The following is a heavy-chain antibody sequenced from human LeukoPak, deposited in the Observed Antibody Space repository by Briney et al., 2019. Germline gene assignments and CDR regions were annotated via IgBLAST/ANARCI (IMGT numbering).Heavy chain of an antibody. CDR1: GGTSSSYA. Sequence: ASVKVSCKASGGTSSSYAISWVRQAPGQGLEWMGGIIPIFGTANYAQKFQGRVTITADESTSTAYMELSSLRSEDTAVYYCVRVSGATDAFDIWGQGTMVTVSS. D-gene: IGHD1-26*01. CDR3: VRVSGATDAFDI. CDR2: IIPIFGTA. J-gene: IGHJ3*02. V-gene: IGHV1-69*13.